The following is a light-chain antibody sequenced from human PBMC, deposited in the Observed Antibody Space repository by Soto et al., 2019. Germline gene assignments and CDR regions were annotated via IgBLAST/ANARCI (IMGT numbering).Light chain of an antibody. Sequence: NVLKLSVGTVSVNKRERVTLSCRASQSVGNSHVAWYQQKPGQPPRLLIYGASRRATGIPDRFSGSGSGTDFTLTISRLVPEDFAVYYCQQYGSSPPITSGQGTRLEI. CDR2: GAS. J-gene: IGKJ5*01. CDR3: QQYGSSPPIT. V-gene: IGKV3-20*01. CDR1: QSVGNSH.